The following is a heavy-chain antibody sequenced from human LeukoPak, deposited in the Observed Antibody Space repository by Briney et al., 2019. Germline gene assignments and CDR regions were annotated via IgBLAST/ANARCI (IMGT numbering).Heavy chain of an antibody. CDR3: ATSKYSGSY. Sequence: HPGGSLRLSCAASGFIFSSYGMSWVRQAPGKGLEWVSGITGSTYSTYYADSVKGRFTISRDNSKNTLYLQMNSLRAEDTAVYYCATSKYSGSYWGQGTLVTVSS. CDR1: GFIFSSYG. D-gene: IGHD1-26*01. V-gene: IGHV3-23*01. J-gene: IGHJ4*02. CDR2: ITGSTYST.